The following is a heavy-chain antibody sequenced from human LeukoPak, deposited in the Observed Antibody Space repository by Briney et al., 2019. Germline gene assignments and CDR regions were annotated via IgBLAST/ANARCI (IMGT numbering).Heavy chain of an antibody. CDR2: IYYSGST. V-gene: IGHV4-59*01. J-gene: IGHJ4*02. CDR3: ARVSSSSWIFDS. CDR1: GDSISSYY. D-gene: IGHD6-13*01. Sequence: KSSETLSLTCTVSGDSISSYYWRWVRQPPGKGLEWIGYIYYSGSTNYNPSLKSRVTISVDTSKNQCSLKVSSVTAADTAVYYCARVSSSSWIFDSWGQGTLVTVAS.